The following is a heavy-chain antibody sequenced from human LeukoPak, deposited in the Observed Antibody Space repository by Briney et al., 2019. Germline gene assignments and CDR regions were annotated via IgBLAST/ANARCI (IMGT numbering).Heavy chain of an antibody. CDR1: GGTFSSYA. J-gene: IGHJ4*02. Sequence: SVKVSFKASGGTFSSYAISWVRQAPGQGLEWMGRIIPILGIANYAQKFQGRVTITADKSTSTAYMELSSLRSEDTAVYYCARGYYGSGSYIRGLGYYFDYWGQGTLVTVSS. D-gene: IGHD3-10*01. CDR3: ARGYYGSGSYIRGLGYYFDY. V-gene: IGHV1-69*04. CDR2: IIPILGIA.